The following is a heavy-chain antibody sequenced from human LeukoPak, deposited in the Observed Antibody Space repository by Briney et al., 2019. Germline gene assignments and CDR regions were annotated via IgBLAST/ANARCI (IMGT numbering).Heavy chain of an antibody. Sequence: GASVKVSCKASGYTFTSYYMHWVRQAPGQGLEWMGGIIPIFGTANYAQKFQGRVTITADKSTSTAYMELSSLRSEDTAVYYCAREGGIAVAGSFDYWGQGTLVAVSS. CDR2: IIPIFGTA. J-gene: IGHJ4*02. V-gene: IGHV1-69*06. CDR3: AREGGIAVAGSFDY. CDR1: GYTFTSYY. D-gene: IGHD6-19*01.